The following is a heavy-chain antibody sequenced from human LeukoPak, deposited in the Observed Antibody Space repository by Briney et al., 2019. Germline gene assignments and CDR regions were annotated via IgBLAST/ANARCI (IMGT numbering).Heavy chain of an antibody. J-gene: IGHJ4*02. CDR3: AKVVGFYGSGSDY. CDR2: ISSSSSTI. CDR1: GFTFSSYA. V-gene: IGHV3-48*04. Sequence: GGSLRLSCAASGFTFSSYAMSWVRQAPGKGLEWVSYISSSSSTIYYADSVKGRFTISRDNAKNTLSLQMNSLRAEDTAVYYCAKVVGFYGSGSDYWGQGTLVTVSS. D-gene: IGHD3-10*01.